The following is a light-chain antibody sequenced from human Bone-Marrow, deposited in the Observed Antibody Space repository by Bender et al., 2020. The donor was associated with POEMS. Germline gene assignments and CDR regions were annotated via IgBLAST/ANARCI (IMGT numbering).Light chain of an antibody. V-gene: IGLV2-23*01. J-gene: IGLJ3*02. CDR1: NSDVGSYTL. CDR3: CSVRNIRSSVM. CDR2: EGS. Sequence: QSALTQPASVSGSPGQSITISCTGTNSDVGSYTLVSWYQQHPGKAPKLMIYEGSKRPSGVFNRFSGSKSGNPTSLTCSGLQAEDEADYYCCSVRNIRSSVMSGGWTKLTVL.